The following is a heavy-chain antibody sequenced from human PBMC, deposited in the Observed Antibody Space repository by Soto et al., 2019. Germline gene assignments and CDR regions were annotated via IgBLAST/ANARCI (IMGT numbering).Heavy chain of an antibody. CDR1: GGSFSGYY. D-gene: IGHD6-19*01. V-gene: IGHV4-34*01. CDR2: INHSGST. J-gene: IGHJ2*01. CDR3: ARGPGYRSGRRRNWYFDL. Sequence: QVQLQQWGAGLLKPSETLSLTCAVYGGSFSGYYWSWIRQPPGNGLEWIGEINHSGSTNYNPSLKSRVTISVDTSKNQFSLKLSSVTAADKAVYYCARGPGYRSGRRRNWYFDLWGRGTLVTVSS.